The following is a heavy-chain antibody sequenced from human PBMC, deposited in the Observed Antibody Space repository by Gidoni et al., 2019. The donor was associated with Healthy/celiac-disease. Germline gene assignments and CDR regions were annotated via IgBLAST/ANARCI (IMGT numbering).Heavy chain of an antibody. V-gene: IGHV3-11*01. D-gene: IGHD6-25*01. CDR3: ASSGDYYYYGMDV. CDR1: GFTFSDYY. J-gene: IGHJ6*02. CDR2: IISSGSTI. Sequence: QVQLVESGGGLVKTGGSLRLSCASSGFTFSDYYMSWIRQAPGKGLEWVSYIISSGSTIYYADSVKGRCTISRDNAKNSLYLQMNSLRAEDTAVYYCASSGDYYYYGMDVWGQGTTVTVSS.